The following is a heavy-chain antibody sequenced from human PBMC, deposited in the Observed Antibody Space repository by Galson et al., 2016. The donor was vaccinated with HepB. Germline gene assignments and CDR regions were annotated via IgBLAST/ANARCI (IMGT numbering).Heavy chain of an antibody. Sequence: SLRLSCAASGFSFSYYGMHWVRQAPGKGLERVASISYDGSDKNYADSVKGRFTLSRDTSKNTLFLQMSSLRVEDTAVYYCAKDSGYSQPYFDYWGQGTLVTVSS. CDR2: ISYDGSDK. D-gene: IGHD3-22*01. V-gene: IGHV3-30*18. CDR1: GFSFSYYG. J-gene: IGHJ4*02. CDR3: AKDSGYSQPYFDY.